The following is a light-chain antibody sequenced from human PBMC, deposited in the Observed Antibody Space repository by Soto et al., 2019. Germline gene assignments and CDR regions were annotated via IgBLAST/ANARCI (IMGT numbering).Light chain of an antibody. CDR1: SSDVGIYNL. CDR2: EVN. J-gene: IGLJ1*01. CDR3: CSYKSSGSFV. Sequence: QSVLTLPASVSGSPGQPITISCTGTSSDVGIYNLVSWYQHFPGKAPKLMIYEVNKRPSGVSNRFSGSKSGSTASLTISGLQADDEADYYCCSYKSSGSFVFGTGTKVTVL. V-gene: IGLV2-23*02.